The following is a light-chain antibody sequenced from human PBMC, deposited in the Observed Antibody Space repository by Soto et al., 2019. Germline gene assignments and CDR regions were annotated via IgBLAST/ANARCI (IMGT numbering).Light chain of an antibody. CDR1: QSISRS. V-gene: IGKV3D-15*01. CDR3: KKSENFWM. J-gene: IGKJ1*01. CDR2: GAS. Sequence: MTQSPCTLSASPGDRATLTCRASQSISRSLVWYQQHPGKAPKLLIYGASNLDTGIPDRFSGSGSGTDFSLAIRRLESADYSVYYCKKSENFWMFGQGTKVDIK.